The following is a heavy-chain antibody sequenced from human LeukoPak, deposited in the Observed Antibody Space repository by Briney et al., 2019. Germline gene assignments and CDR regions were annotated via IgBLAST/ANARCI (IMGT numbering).Heavy chain of an antibody. CDR2: ISSSRHI. D-gene: IGHD4-17*01. J-gene: IGHJ1*01. CDR1: GFTFSSYS. Sequence: PGGSLRLSCAASGFTFSSYSMNWVRQAPRKGLEWVSSISSSRHIYYADSVKGRFTIFRDDAKNSLFLQMDSLRVEDTAMYYCVRDFSTVTTAYLHHWGQGTLLTVSS. V-gene: IGHV3-21*04. CDR3: VRDFSTVTTAYLHH.